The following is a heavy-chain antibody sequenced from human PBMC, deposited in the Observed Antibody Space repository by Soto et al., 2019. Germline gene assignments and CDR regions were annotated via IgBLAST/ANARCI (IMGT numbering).Heavy chain of an antibody. CDR1: GFTFSSYG. Sequence: QVQLVESGGGVVQPGRSLRLSCAASGFTFSSYGMHWVRQAPGKGLEWVAVIWYEGSNKYYADSVKGRFTISRDNSKNTLYLQMNSLRAEDTAVYYCARDRVLGGGQQLVRLAYWGQGTLVTVSS. CDR3: ARDRVLGGGQQLVRLAY. V-gene: IGHV3-33*01. CDR2: IWYEGSNK. J-gene: IGHJ4*02. D-gene: IGHD6-13*01.